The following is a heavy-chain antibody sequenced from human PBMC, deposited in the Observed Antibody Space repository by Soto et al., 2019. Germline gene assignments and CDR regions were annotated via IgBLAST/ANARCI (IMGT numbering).Heavy chain of an antibody. V-gene: IGHV3-30*18. CDR3: AKDLRHCISTSCYSLNYGMDV. CDR1: GFTFSSYG. Sequence: GGSLRLSCAASGFTFSSYGMHWVRQAPGKWLEWVAVISYDGSNKYYADSVKGRFTISRDNSKNTLYLQMNSLRAEDTAVYYCAKDLRHCISTSCYSLNYGMDVWGQGTTVTVSS. J-gene: IGHJ6*02. CDR2: ISYDGSNK. D-gene: IGHD2-2*01.